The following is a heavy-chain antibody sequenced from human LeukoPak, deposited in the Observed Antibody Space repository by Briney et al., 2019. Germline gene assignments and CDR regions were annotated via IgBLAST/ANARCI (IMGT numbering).Heavy chain of an antibody. CDR3: AIAVAFGAARNDYYFDY. CDR2: ISAYNGNT. Sequence: ASVKVSCKASGYTFTSFGIIWVRQAPGQGLEWMGWISAYNGNTNYAQKVQGRVTMTRDTSISTAYMELSRLRSDDTAVYYCAIAVAFGAARNDYYFDYWGQGTLVTVSS. V-gene: IGHV1-18*01. D-gene: IGHD6-19*01. CDR1: GYTFTSFG. J-gene: IGHJ4*02.